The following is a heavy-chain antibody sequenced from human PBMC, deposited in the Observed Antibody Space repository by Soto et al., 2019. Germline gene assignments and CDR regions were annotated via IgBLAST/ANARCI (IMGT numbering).Heavy chain of an antibody. Sequence: QLQLQESGPGLVKPSETLSLTCTVSGGSISSSSYYWGWIRQPPGKGLEWIGSIYYSGSTYYNPSLKSRVTISVDTSKNQFSLKRSSVTAADTAVYYCASPDCSSTSCYGLAYYYYGMDVWGQGTTVTVSS. D-gene: IGHD2-2*01. CDR2: IYYSGST. V-gene: IGHV4-39*01. CDR3: ASPDCSSTSCYGLAYYYYGMDV. J-gene: IGHJ6*02. CDR1: GGSISSSSYY.